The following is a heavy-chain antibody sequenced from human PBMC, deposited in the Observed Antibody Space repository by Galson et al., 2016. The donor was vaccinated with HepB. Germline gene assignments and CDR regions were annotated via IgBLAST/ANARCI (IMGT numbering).Heavy chain of an antibody. D-gene: IGHD2/OR15-2a*01. V-gene: IGHV3-7*03. Sequence: SLRLSCAASGFTISNLWMNWVRQAPGKGLEWVANIQQDGSRENYVDSVKGRFTISRDDSKNTLYLQMQRLRAEDTAIYYCAKDRDTSSTTCQRPYFDPRGQGALVTVSS. CDR3: AKDRDTSSTTCQRPYFDP. CDR2: IQQDGSRE. CDR1: GFTISNLW. J-gene: IGHJ5*02.